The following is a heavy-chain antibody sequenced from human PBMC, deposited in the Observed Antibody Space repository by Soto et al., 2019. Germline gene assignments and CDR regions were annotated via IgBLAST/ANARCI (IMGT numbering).Heavy chain of an antibody. V-gene: IGHV3-48*01. Sequence: EVQLVESGGGLVQPGGSLRLSCAASGFTFSSYSMNWVRQAPGKGLEWVSYISSSSSTIYYADSVNGRFTISRDNAKNSLYLQMNSLRAEDTAVYYCARSYSSSWSYYYYYYMDVWGKGTTVTVSS. CDR2: ISSSSSTI. CDR3: ARSYSSSWSYYYYYYMDV. D-gene: IGHD6-13*01. J-gene: IGHJ6*03. CDR1: GFTFSSYS.